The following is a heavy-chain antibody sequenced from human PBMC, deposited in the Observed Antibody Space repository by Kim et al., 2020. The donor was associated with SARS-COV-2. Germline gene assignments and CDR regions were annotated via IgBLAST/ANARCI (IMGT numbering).Heavy chain of an antibody. CDR2: IWYDGSNK. Sequence: GGSLRLSCAASGFTFSSYAMHWVRQAPGKGLEWVAVIWYDGSNKYYADSVKGRFTISRDNSKNTLYLQMNSLRAEDTAVYYCAKDAGDCTIGVCQPVCYCGQEALGTLSS. J-gene: IGHJ4*02. V-gene: IGHV3-30*02. CDR3: AKDAGDCTIGVCQPVCY. D-gene: IGHD2-8*01. CDR1: GFTFSSYA.